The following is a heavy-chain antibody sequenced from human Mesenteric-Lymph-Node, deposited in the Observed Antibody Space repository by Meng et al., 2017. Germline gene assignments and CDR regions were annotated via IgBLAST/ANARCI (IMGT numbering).Heavy chain of an antibody. Sequence: GGPLRLSCAVPGFTFSNYWMTWVRQAPGKGLEWVANIMPDGNEKFYVDSVRRRFTISRDNAKSSLYLQMNSLRAEDTAVYSCARKFRGSDYWGQGTLVTVSS. CDR3: ARKFRGSDY. CDR2: IMPDGNEK. D-gene: IGHD1-26*01. J-gene: IGHJ4*02. CDR1: GFTFSNYW. V-gene: IGHV3-7*01.